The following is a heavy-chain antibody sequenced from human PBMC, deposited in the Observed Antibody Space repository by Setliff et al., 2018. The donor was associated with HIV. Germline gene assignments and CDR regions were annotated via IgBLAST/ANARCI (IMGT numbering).Heavy chain of an antibody. Sequence: SVKVSCKASGGTFSSYVISWVRQAPGRGLEWMGGIIPIFGTANNAQKFQGRVTITADESTSTAYMELSSLRSDDTAVYYCARGKNIVVVPAAPNWFDPWGQGTLVTVSS. V-gene: IGHV1-69*13. J-gene: IGHJ5*02. CDR1: GGTFSSYV. CDR2: IIPIFGTA. CDR3: ARGKNIVVVPAAPNWFDP. D-gene: IGHD2-2*01.